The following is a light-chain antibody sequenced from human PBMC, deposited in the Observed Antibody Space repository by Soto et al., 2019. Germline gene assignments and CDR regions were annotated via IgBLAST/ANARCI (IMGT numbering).Light chain of an antibody. J-gene: IGKJ4*01. V-gene: IGKV4-1*01. CDR3: HQYYSIPLT. Sequence: DIAMTQSPDSLSVSLGERATINCKASRSLLHSSNNENHVAWYQQKPGQPPKLLIYWASTRESGVPDRFTGSGSETDFSLTISGLQAEDVAVYYCHQYYSIPLTFGGGTKVELK. CDR1: RSLLHSSNNENH. CDR2: WAS.